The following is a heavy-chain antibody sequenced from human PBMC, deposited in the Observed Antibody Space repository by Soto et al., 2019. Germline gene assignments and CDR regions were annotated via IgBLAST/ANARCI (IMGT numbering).Heavy chain of an antibody. CDR1: GYTFTSHY. CDR2: INPSGGST. Sequence: QVQLVQSGAEVRKPGASVKVSCKASGYTFTSHYMHWVRQAPGQGLEWMGIINPSGGSTTYAQKFQGRVTMTRDTSTSTVYMELTSLRSEDTAVYYCARDLVAGTYYFDYWGQGTLVTVSS. CDR3: ARDLVAGTYYFDY. D-gene: IGHD2-15*01. V-gene: IGHV1-46*01. J-gene: IGHJ4*02.